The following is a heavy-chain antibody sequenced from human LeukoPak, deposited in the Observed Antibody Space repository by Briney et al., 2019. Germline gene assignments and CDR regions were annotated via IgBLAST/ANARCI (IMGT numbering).Heavy chain of an antibody. J-gene: IGHJ4*02. D-gene: IGHD3-16*01. CDR3: ARDDAERIGGVCDY. Sequence: GGSLRLSCAASRFTVSSNYMSWVRQAPGKVLEWVSAIYSGGSTYYADSVKGRFTISRDNSKNTLYLQMDSLRAEDAAVYYCARDDAERIGGVCDYWGQGTLVTVFS. CDR2: IYSGGST. V-gene: IGHV3-66*01. CDR1: RFTVSSNY.